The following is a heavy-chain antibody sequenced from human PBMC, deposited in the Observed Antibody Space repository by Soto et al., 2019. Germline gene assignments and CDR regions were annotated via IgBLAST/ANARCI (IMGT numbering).Heavy chain of an antibody. CDR2: IWHDGSNE. D-gene: IGHD3-9*01. Sequence: QVQLVESGGGVVQPGRSLRLSCAASGFTFSDYGMHWVRQAPGKGLEWVALIWHDGSNEYYADSVKGRFTISRDNSKNTLPLQMNSLRAEDTAVYYCAGINYDIFTGYFSDYWGQGTLVTVSS. CDR3: AGINYDIFTGYFSDY. J-gene: IGHJ4*02. CDR1: GFTFSDYG. V-gene: IGHV3-33*01.